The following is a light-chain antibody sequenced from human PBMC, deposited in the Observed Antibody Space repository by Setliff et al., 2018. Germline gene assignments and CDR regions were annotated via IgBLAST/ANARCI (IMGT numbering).Light chain of an antibody. V-gene: IGLV1-40*01. Sequence: QSVLTQPPSLSGAPGQRVTIPCSGSRSNIGAPYNVNWYQHLPGTAPKLLIYANNKRPSGVPKRFSGSTSGTSASLAITGLQSNDEAYYYCQSYDSGLSGAFFGGGTKVTVL. CDR2: ANN. CDR3: QSYDSGLSGAF. CDR1: RSNIGAPYN. J-gene: IGLJ2*01.